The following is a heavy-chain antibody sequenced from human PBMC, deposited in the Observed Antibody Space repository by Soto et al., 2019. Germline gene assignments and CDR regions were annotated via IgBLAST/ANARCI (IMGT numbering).Heavy chain of an antibody. J-gene: IGHJ3*01. CDR3: ARDLGYGGYSRAFDV. V-gene: IGHV1-2*02. Sequence: QVQLVQSGAEVKKPGASVKVSCEASGYTFTNYYIHWMRQAHGQGLEWMGCNNPNRGGANFAQKVQGRDSMTRATSIPTAYMEVNGMTSDDPAVYYCARDLGYGGYSRAFDVGGQWPMFTVSS. D-gene: IGHD3-22*01. CDR1: GYTFTNYY. CDR2: NNPNRGGA.